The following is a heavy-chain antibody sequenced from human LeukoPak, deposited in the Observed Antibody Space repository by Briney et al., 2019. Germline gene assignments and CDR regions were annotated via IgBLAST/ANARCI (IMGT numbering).Heavy chain of an antibody. D-gene: IGHD3-9*01. CDR1: GGSFSGYY. J-gene: IGHJ5*02. Sequence: TPSETLSLTCAVYGGSFSGYYWSWIRQPPGKGLEWIGEISHSGSTNYNPSLKSRVTISVDTSKNQFSLKLSSVTAADTAVYYCARGVALRYFDWLRPFDPWGQGTLVTVSS. V-gene: IGHV4-34*01. CDR3: ARGVALRYFDWLRPFDP. CDR2: ISHSGST.